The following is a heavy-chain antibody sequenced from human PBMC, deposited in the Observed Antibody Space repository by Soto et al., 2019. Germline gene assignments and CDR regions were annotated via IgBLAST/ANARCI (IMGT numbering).Heavy chain of an antibody. V-gene: IGHV1-3*01. CDR2: INAGNGNT. J-gene: IGHJ6*02. D-gene: IGHD6-13*01. CDR1: GYTFTSYA. CDR3: ARVFRAIRSSSRTEYGMDV. Sequence: QVQLVQSGAEVKKPGASVKVSCKASGYTFTSYAMHWVRQAPGQRLEWMGWINAGNGNTKYSQKFQGRVTITRDTSASPAYMELSSLRSEDTAVYYCARVFRAIRSSSRTEYGMDVWGQGTTVTVSS.